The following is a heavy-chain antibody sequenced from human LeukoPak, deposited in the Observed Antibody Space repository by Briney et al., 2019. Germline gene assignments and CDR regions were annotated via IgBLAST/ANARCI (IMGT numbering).Heavy chain of an antibody. CDR1: GYTFTSYA. J-gene: IGHJ6*02. V-gene: IGHV7-4-1*02. CDR2: INTNTGNP. D-gene: IGHD1-1*01. CDR3: ARDFNWNDGGNYYYYGMDV. Sequence: ASVKVSCKASGYTFTSYAMNWVRQAPGQGLEWMGRINTNTGNPTYAQGFTGRFVFSLDTSVSTAYLQISSLKAEDTAVYYCARDFNWNDGGNYYYYGMDVWGQGTTVTVSS.